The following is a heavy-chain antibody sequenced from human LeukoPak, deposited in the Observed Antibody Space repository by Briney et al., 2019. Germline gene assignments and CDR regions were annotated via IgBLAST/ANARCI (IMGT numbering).Heavy chain of an antibody. CDR2: IYYSGST. CDR1: GGSISSYY. D-gene: IGHD6-13*01. CDR3: AMSGIAAAGYFDY. Sequence: SETLSLTCTVSGGSISSYYWGWIRQPPGKGLEWIGSIYYSGSTYYNPSLKSRVTISVDTSKNQFSLKLSSVTAADTAVYYCAMSGIAAAGYFDYWGQGTLVTVSS. V-gene: IGHV4-39*07. J-gene: IGHJ4*02.